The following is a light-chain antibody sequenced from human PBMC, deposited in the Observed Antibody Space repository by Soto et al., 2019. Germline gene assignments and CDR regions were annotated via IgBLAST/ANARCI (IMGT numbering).Light chain of an antibody. CDR1: QSVSSSY. CDR2: GAS. Sequence: EIVLTQSPGTLSLSPGERATLSCRASQSVSSSYLAWYQQKPGQAPRLLIYGASSRATGIPDRFSGSGSGTDFTLTISRLEPEDLAVYYCQQYGSSALTFGGGTKVAIK. V-gene: IGKV3-20*01. CDR3: QQYGSSALT. J-gene: IGKJ4*01.